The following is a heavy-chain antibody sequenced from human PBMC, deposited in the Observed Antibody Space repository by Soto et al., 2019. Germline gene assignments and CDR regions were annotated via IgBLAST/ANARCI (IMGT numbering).Heavy chain of an antibody. Sequence: QVQLVESGGGVVQPGRSLRLSCAASGFSFSISPMHWVRQAPGKGPEWVALISYDGTNKFYADSVKGRFTISRDNSKSTLYWQVDSLRPEDAAVYYCARDPKTSGGQHWAFNYFDSWGQGTLFTVSS. J-gene: IGHJ4*02. CDR2: ISYDGTNK. V-gene: IGHV3-30-3*01. CDR3: ARDPKTSGGQHWAFNYFDS. D-gene: IGHD7-27*01. CDR1: GFSFSISP.